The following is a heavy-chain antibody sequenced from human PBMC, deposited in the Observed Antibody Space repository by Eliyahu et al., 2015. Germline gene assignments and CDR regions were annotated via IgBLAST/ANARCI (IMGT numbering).Heavy chain of an antibody. J-gene: IGHJ4*02. Sequence: QVQLQESGPGLVKPSETLSLTCTVSGXSVSSGSYYWSWIRQPPGKGPEGVGDIYYSGSTNYNPSLKSRVTISADTSKNQFSLKLSSVTAADTAVYYCASRNSGSFGYFDYWGQGTLVTVSS. D-gene: IGHD1-26*01. V-gene: IGHV4-61*01. CDR1: GXSVSSGSYY. CDR3: ASRNSGSFGYFDY. CDR2: IYYSGST.